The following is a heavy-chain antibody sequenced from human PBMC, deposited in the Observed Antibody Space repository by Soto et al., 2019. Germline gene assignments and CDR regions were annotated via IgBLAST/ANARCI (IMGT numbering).Heavy chain of an antibody. D-gene: IGHD3-10*01. V-gene: IGHV1-18*01. CDR2: ISADNGNT. CDR1: GYTFTSFG. CDR3: VRDLGSMVRGIVPLFDY. Sequence: QVQLVQSGAEVKKPGASVKVSCKASGYTFTSFGISWLRQAPGQGLEWMGWISADNGNTKYAQKLQGRVTMTTDTSTSTAYMELRSLRSDDTAVYYCVRDLGSMVRGIVPLFDYWGQGTLVTVSS. J-gene: IGHJ4*02.